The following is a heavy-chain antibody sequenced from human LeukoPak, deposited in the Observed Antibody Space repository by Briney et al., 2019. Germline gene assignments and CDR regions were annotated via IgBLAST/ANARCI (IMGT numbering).Heavy chain of an antibody. D-gene: IGHD3/OR15-3a*01. CDR3: ASTSWTGYAY. CDR2: IKADGSEK. Sequence: GGSLRLSCTASGFSLNYYWMTWVRQAPGKGLEWVANIKADGSEKYYVDSVKGRFIVSRDNAKNSLYLEMNSLRVEDTAVYYCASTSWTGYAYWGQGPLVTVPS. CDR1: GFSLNYYW. V-gene: IGHV3-7*01. J-gene: IGHJ4*02.